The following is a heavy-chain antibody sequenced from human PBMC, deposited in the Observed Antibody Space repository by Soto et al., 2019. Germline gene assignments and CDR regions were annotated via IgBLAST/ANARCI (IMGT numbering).Heavy chain of an antibody. J-gene: IGHJ6*02. Sequence: QVQLVQSGAEVKKPGASANLSCKASGDTFKNFYIHWVRQAPGQGLEWLGMISPSGHTTTYPHKFQGRVTRPRDTSTSTLYMELSNLRSDDTSIYYCASHFGMVKDYYYYCGMDVWGQGTTVTVSS. CDR1: GDTFKNFY. V-gene: IGHV1-46*02. D-gene: IGHD3-3*01. CDR2: ISPSGHTT. CDR3: ASHFGMVKDYYYYCGMDV.